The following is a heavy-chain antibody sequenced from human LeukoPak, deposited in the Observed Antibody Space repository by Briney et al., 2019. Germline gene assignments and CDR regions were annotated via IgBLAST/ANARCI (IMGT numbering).Heavy chain of an antibody. V-gene: IGHV3-13*01. J-gene: IGHJ4*02. D-gene: IGHD6-19*01. CDR3: ARGVREYSSGWFHDY. CDR1: GFTFSSYG. Sequence: GGSLRLSCAASGFTFSSYGMHWVRQATGKGLEWVSAIGTAGDTYYPGSVKGRFTISRENAKNSLYLQMNSLRAGDTAVYYCARGVREYSSGWFHDYWGQGTLVTVSS. CDR2: IGTAGDT.